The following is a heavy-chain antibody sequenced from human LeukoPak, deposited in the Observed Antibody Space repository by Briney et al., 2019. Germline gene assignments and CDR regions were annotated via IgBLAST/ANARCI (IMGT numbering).Heavy chain of an antibody. V-gene: IGHV3-33*01. J-gene: IGHJ6*02. CDR2: TWYDGDDK. CDR1: GFNLSTYG. CDR3: ARDVGVGEGMDV. Sequence: GRSLRLSCAASGFNLSTYGMHWVRQAPGKGLEWLAVTWYDGDDKYFGDSVKGRFTISRDNSKNTFYLQMNSLTAEDTAVYYCARDVGVGEGMDVWGQGTTVTVPS.